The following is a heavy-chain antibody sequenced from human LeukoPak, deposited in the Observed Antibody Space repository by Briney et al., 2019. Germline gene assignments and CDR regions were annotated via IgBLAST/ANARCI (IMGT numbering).Heavy chain of an antibody. V-gene: IGHV4-59*01. Sequence: GSLRLSCAASGFTFDDYGMSWIRQPPGKGLEWIGYIYYSGSTNYNPSLKSRVTISVDTSKNQFSLKLSSVTAADTAVYYCARAASSWYFVYFQHWGQGTLVTVSS. CDR1: GFTFDDYG. J-gene: IGHJ1*01. CDR3: ARAASSWYFVYFQH. D-gene: IGHD6-13*01. CDR2: IYYSGST.